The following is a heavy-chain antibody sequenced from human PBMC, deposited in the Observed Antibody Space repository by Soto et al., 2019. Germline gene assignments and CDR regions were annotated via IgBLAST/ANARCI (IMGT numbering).Heavy chain of an antibody. CDR2: IWYDGSNK. J-gene: IGHJ6*04. V-gene: IGHV3-33*01. CDR1: GFTFSSYG. Sequence: GGSLRLSCAASGFTFSSYGMHWVRQAPGKGLEWVAVIWYDGSNKYYADSVKGRFTISRDNSKNTLYLQMNSLRAEDTAVYYCARDAAQYCTNGVCPPYYYYYGMDVWGEGTTVTVSS. CDR3: ARDAAQYCTNGVCPPYYYYYGMDV. D-gene: IGHD2-8*01.